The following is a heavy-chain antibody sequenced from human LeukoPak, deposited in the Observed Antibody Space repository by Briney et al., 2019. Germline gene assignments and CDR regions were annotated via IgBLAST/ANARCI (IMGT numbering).Heavy chain of an antibody. J-gene: IGHJ4*02. D-gene: IGHD3-22*01. CDR3: AREGLYFDSSGYYPYYFDY. CDR2: IIPILGIA. V-gene: IGHV1-69*04. Sequence: SVKVSCKASGGTFSSYAISWVRQAPGQGLEWMGRIIPILGIANYAQKFQGRVTITADKSTSTAYMELSSLRSEDTAVYYCAREGLYFDSSGYYPYYFDYWGQGTLVTVSS. CDR1: GGTFSSYA.